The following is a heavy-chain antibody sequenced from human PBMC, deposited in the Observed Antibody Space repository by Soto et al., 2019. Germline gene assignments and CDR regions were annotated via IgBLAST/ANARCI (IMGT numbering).Heavy chain of an antibody. CDR3: ATEYYATPQNNWFDP. CDR1: GYTFTSYD. CDR2: IDPNSGNT. D-gene: IGHD1-26*01. Sequence: ASVKVSCKASGYTFTSYDINWVRQAPGQGLEWMGWIDPNSGNTGYAQKFQGRVTMTEDTSTDTAYMELSSLRSEDTAVYYCATEYYATPQNNWFDPWGQGTLVTVSS. J-gene: IGHJ5*02. V-gene: IGHV1-8*01.